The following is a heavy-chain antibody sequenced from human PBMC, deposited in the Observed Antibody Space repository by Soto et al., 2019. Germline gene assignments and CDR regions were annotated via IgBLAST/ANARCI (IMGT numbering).Heavy chain of an antibody. D-gene: IGHD2-21*01. V-gene: IGHV1-18*01. J-gene: IGHJ6*03. CDR3: ARAPPIAIRDDYDYIDV. CDR1: GYTFTSYG. CDR2: ISAYNGNT. Sequence: QVQLVQSGAEVKKPGASVKVSCKASGYTFTSYGISWVRQAPGQGLEWMGWISAYNGNTNYAQKLQGRVTMTTDTSTSTAYMELRSLGSDDTAVYYCARAPPIAIRDDYDYIDVWGKGTTVTVSS.